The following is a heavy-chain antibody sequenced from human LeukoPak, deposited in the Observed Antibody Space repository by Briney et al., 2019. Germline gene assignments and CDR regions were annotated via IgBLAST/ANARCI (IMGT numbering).Heavy chain of an antibody. CDR3: VRGRYCSGHNCYFDY. V-gene: IGHV3-48*03. J-gene: IGHJ4*02. D-gene: IGHD2-15*01. CDR1: EFTFRSYE. Sequence: PGGSLRLSCAASEFTFRSYEMNWVRQAPGKGLEWISYISSTGNTIYYVDSVQGRFTISRDNAKNSLYLQMNSLRAEDTAVYYCVRGRYCSGHNCYFDYWGQGTLVTVSS. CDR2: ISSTGNTI.